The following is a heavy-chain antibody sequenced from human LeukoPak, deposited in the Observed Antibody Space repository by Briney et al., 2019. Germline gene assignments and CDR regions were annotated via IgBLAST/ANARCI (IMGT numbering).Heavy chain of an antibody. CDR1: GYTLTELS. Sequence: GASVKVSCKVSGYTLTELSMHWVRQAPGKGLEWMGGFDPEDGETIYAQKFQGRVTMTTDTSTSTAYMELRSLRSDDTAVYYCARKKLGGMDVWGQGTTVTVSS. J-gene: IGHJ6*02. V-gene: IGHV1-24*01. CDR2: FDPEDGET. D-gene: IGHD1-7*01. CDR3: ARKKLGGMDV.